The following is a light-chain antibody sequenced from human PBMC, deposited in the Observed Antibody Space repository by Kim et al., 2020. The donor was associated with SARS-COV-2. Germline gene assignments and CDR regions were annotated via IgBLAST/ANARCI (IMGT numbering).Light chain of an antibody. CDR3: SSYTSSSTVV. V-gene: IGLV2-14*03. CDR1: SSDVGGYNY. CDR2: DVS. J-gene: IGLJ2*01. Sequence: QAITISCTGTSSDVGGYNYVSWYQQHPGKAAKLMIYDVSKRPSGGSNRFSGSKSGNTASLTISGLQAEDEADYYCSSYTSSSTVVFGGGTQLTVL.